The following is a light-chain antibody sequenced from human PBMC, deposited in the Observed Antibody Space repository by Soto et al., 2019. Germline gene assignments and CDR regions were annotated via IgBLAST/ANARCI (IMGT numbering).Light chain of an antibody. CDR1: QSISRY. V-gene: IGKV1-39*01. CDR2: AAS. CDR3: QQSYSTPWT. Sequence: DIQMTQSPSSLSASVGDRVNITCRASQSISRYLNWYQHKPGKAPNLLIYAASSFQSGVPSRFSGSGSGLDFTLTISSLQPEDFATYYCQQSYSTPWTFGQGTKVEIK. J-gene: IGKJ1*01.